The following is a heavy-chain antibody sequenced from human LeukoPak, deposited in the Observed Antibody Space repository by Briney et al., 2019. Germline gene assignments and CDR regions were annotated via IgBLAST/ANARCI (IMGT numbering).Heavy chain of an antibody. CDR2: IYYSGST. Sequence: SETLSLTCTVSGGSISSGGYYWSWIRQHPGKGLEWIGYIYYSGSTYYNPSLKSRVTISVDTSKNQFSLKLSSVTAADTAVYYCARGQATVTTKPNWFDPWGQGTLVTVSS. J-gene: IGHJ5*02. CDR1: GGSISSGGYY. V-gene: IGHV4-31*03. CDR3: ARGQATVTTKPNWFDP. D-gene: IGHD4-17*01.